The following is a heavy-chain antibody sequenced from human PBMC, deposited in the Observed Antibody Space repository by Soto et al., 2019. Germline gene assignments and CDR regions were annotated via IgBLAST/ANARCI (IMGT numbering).Heavy chain of an antibody. D-gene: IGHD3-22*01. V-gene: IGHV3-33*01. CDR1: GFTFSSYG. CDR2: IWYDGSNK. CDR3: ARDQHYDSSGYYPDAFDS. Sequence: PGGSLRLSCAASGFTFSSYGMHWVRQAPGKGLEWVAVIWYDGSNKYYADSVKGRFTISRDNSKNTLYLQMNSLRAEDTAVYYCARDQHYDSSGYYPDAFDSWGQGTMVTVSS. J-gene: IGHJ3*02.